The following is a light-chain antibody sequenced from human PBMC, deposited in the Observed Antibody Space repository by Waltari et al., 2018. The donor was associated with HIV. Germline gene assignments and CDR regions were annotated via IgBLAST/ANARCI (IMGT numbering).Light chain of an antibody. CDR1: SGHTNYA. CDR2: LSTNGSH. V-gene: IGLV4-69*01. CDR3: QTWGTGIVV. J-gene: IGLJ2*01. Sequence: QVVLTQSPSASASLGASVKLTCTLSSGHTNYAIAWHQQQPEKGPRYLMRLSTNGSHTKGDGIPDRFSGSSSWAERYLTISSLQSEDEADYYCQTWGTGIVVFGGGTKLTVL.